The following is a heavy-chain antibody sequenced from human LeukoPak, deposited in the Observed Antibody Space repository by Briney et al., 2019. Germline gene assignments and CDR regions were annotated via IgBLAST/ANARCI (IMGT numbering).Heavy chain of an antibody. J-gene: IGHJ4*02. D-gene: IGHD6-19*01. CDR1: GFTFSSYA. V-gene: IGHV3-23*01. CDR3: AKGGYSSGWYLIDY. Sequence: AGGSLRLSCAASGFTFSSYAMSWVRQAPGKGLEWVSAISGSGGSTYYADSVKGRFTISRDNSKNTLYLQMNSLRAEDTAVYYCAKGGYSSGWYLIDYWGQGTLVTVSS. CDR2: ISGSGGST.